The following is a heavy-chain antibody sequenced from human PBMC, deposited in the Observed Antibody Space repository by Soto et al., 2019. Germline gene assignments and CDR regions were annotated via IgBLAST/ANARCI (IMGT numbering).Heavy chain of an antibody. J-gene: IGHJ4*02. CDR1: GDFISNTTYY. CDR2: IYFSGSGTS. V-gene: IGHV4-39*01. D-gene: IGHD3-22*01. Sequence: SETLSLTCSVSGDFISNTTYYWGWVRQAPGKGLEWVGSIYFSGSGTSHYNPSLKSRVTISVDTSKNQFSLKLTSVTAADTAVYYCARPRYRLGNSGYYPFEYWGQGTLVTAPQ. CDR3: ARPRYRLGNSGYYPFEY.